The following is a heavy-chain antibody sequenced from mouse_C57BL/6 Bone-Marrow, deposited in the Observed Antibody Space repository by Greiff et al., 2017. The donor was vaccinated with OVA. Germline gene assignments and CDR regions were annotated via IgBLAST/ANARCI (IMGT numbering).Heavy chain of an antibody. V-gene: IGHV5-16*01. CDR1: GFTFSDYY. Sequence: EVKLVESEGGLVQPGSSMKLSCTASGFTFSDYYMAWVRQVPEKGLEWVANINYDGSSTYYLDSLKSRFIISRDNAKNILYLQMSSLKSEDTATYYCAREGETWTRQLRPYYFDYWGQGTTLTVSS. J-gene: IGHJ2*01. CDR2: INYDGSST. D-gene: IGHD3-2*02. CDR3: AREGETWTRQLRPYYFDY.